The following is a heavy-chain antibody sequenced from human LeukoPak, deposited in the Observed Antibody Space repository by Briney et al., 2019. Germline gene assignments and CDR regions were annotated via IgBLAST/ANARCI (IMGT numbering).Heavy chain of an antibody. V-gene: IGHV4-34*01. Sequence: SETLSLTCAVYGGSFSGYYWSWIRQPPGKGLEGIGEINHSGSTNYNPSLKSRVTISVDTSKNQFSLQLNSVTPEDTAVYYCARAPMNSGSYRGRSDAFDIWGQGTMVTVSS. CDR3: ARAPMNSGSYRGRSDAFDI. D-gene: IGHD1-26*01. CDR2: INHSGST. J-gene: IGHJ3*02. CDR1: GGSFSGYY.